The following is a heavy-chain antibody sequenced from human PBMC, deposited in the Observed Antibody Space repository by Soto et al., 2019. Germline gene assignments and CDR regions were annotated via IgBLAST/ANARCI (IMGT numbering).Heavy chain of an antibody. CDR1: GGTFSSYA. Sequence: SVKVSCKASGGTFSSYAISWVRQAPGQGLEWMGGIIPIFGTANYAQKFQGRVTITADESTSTAYMELSSLRSEDTAVYYCARAVAKKGQKYYFDYWGQGTLVTVSS. CDR2: IIPIFGTA. D-gene: IGHD5-12*01. V-gene: IGHV1-69*13. J-gene: IGHJ4*02. CDR3: ARAVAKKGQKYYFDY.